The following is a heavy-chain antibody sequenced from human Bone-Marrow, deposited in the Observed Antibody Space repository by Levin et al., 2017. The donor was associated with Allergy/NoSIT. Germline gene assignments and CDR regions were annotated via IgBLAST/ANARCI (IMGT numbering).Heavy chain of an antibody. D-gene: IGHD6-19*01. J-gene: IGHJ4*02. CDR1: GGSISSGGYY. CDR3: ARGSQPTRPGGAVAGIEDFDY. V-gene: IGHV4-31*03. Sequence: TSSETLSLTCTVSGGSISSGGYYWSWIRQHPGKGLEWIGYIYYSGSTYYNPSLKSRVTISVDTSKNQFSLKLSSVTAADTAVYYCARGSQPTRPGGAVAGIEDFDYWGQGTLVTVSS. CDR2: IYYSGST.